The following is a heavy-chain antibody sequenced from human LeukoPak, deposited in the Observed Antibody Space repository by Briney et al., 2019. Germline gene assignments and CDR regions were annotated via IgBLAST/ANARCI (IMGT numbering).Heavy chain of an antibody. V-gene: IGHV1-18*01. CDR1: GYTFTSYG. J-gene: IGHJ4*02. D-gene: IGHD3-22*01. CDR3: ARAWEGDYYDSSGYLDY. CDR2: ISAYNGNT. Sequence: ASVKVSCKASGYTFTSYGISGLRQPPGQGLEGMGWISAYNGNTNYAQKLQGRVTMTTDTSTSTAYMELRSLRSDDTAVYYCARAWEGDYYDSSGYLDYWGQGTLVTVSS.